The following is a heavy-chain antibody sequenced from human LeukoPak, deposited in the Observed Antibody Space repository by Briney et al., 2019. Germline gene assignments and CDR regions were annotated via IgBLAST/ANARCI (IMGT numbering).Heavy chain of an antibody. J-gene: IGHJ4*02. CDR3: ARASLSRTGWLFYY. D-gene: IGHD5-24*01. V-gene: IGHV4-4*07. CDR1: GGSISSYY. Sequence: PSETLSLTCTVSGGSISSYYWSWIRQPAGKGLEWIGRIYTSGSTNYNPSLKSRVTMSVDTSNNPFSLNLSSVPPPDTAVYYCARASLSRTGWLFYYWGQGTLVPLSS. CDR2: IYTSGST.